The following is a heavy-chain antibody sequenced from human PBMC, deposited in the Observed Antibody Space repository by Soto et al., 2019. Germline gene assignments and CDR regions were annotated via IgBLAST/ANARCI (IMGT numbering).Heavy chain of an antibody. J-gene: IGHJ6*02. Sequence: QVQLVQSGAEVKKPGSSVKVSCKASGGTFSRYSITWVRQAPGHGLEWIGRIIPIFGIASYAQKFQGRVTITEDESTSTAYMERSSLRSDDTAVYYCAREDRDRETGLVPAAIDGMDGWGQGTTVTVSS. D-gene: IGHD2-2*01. CDR3: AREDRDRETGLVPAAIDGMDG. CDR1: GGTFSRYS. V-gene: IGHV1-69*08. CDR2: IIPIFGIA.